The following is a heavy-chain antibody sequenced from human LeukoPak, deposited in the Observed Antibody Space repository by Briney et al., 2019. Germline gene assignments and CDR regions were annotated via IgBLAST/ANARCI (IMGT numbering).Heavy chain of an antibody. Sequence: PGRSLRLSRAASGFIFSTYGMHWVRQAPGKGLEWVAVISYDGSNKYYADSVKGRFTISRDNSKNTLYLQMNSLRAEDTAVYYCAKGRTGTRRDNFDYWGQGTLVTVSS. CDR1: GFIFSTYG. V-gene: IGHV3-30*18. J-gene: IGHJ4*02. D-gene: IGHD1/OR15-1a*01. CDR3: AKGRTGTRRDNFDY. CDR2: ISYDGSNK.